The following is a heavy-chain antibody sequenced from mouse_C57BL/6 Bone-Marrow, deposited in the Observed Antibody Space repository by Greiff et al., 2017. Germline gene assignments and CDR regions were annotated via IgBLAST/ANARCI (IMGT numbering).Heavy chain of an antibody. CDR3: AREVIYYAMDY. CDR1: GYAFRSSW. J-gene: IGHJ4*01. V-gene: IGHV1-82*01. D-gene: IGHD2-13*01. CDR2: IYPGDGDT. Sequence: VQLQQSGPELVKPGASVKISCKASGYAFRSSWMNWVKQRPGTGLEWIGRIYPGDGDTNYNGKFKGKATLTADKYSRTAYMQLSSLTSEDSAVYFCAREVIYYAMDYWGQGTSVTVSS.